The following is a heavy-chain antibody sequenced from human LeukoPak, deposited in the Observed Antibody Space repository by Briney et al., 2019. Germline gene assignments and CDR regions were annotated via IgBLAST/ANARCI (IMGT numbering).Heavy chain of an antibody. CDR2: IYTSGST. CDR3: ARDRDGYNFDAFDI. D-gene: IGHD5-24*01. Sequence: SETLSLTCTVSGGSISSYYWSWIRQPAGKGLEWIGRIYTSGSTNYNPSLKSRVTMSVDTSKNQFSLKLSSVTAADTAVYYCARDRDGYNFDAFDIWGQGTMVTVSS. J-gene: IGHJ3*02. V-gene: IGHV4-4*07. CDR1: GGSISSYY.